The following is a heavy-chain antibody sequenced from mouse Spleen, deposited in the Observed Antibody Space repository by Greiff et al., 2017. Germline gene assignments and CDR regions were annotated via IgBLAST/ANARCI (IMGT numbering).Heavy chain of an antibody. CDR3: ARDTRQLGLRGAMDY. D-gene: IGHD3-2*01. V-gene: IGHV2-2*01. J-gene: IGHJ4*01. CDR2: IWSGGST. CDR1: GFTFNTYA. Sequence: QVQLKESGGGLVQPKGSLKLSCAASGFTFNTYAMNWVRQAPGKGLEWLGVIWSGGSTDYNAAFISRLSISKDNSKSQVFFKMNSLQTDDTARYYCARDTRQLGLRGAMDYWGQGTSVTVSS.